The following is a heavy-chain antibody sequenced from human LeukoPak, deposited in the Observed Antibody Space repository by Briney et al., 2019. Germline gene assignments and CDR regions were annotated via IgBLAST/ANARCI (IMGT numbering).Heavy chain of an antibody. CDR1: GFTFSSYE. CDR3: ARDHGY. CDR2: ISSDGSQK. V-gene: IGHV3-30*04. J-gene: IGHJ4*02. Sequence: GGSLRLSCAASGFTFSSYEMNWVRQAPGKGLEWVTVISSDGSQKYYADSVKGRFTISRDNSKNTLYLQMNSLRAEDTAVYYCARDHGYWGQGTLVTVSS.